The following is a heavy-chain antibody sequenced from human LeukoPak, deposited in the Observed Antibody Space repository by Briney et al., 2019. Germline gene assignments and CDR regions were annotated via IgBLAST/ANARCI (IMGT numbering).Heavy chain of an antibody. CDR3: ARAFSIAARPWDY. J-gene: IGHJ4*02. Sequence: SETLSLTCNVSGYSISTGYYWGWIRQPPGKGLEWIGKIYHSGKTYYNLSLKSRVTISIDTSKNQFSLKLSSVAAADTAVYYCARAFSIAARPWDYWGRGTLVTVSS. D-gene: IGHD6-6*01. CDR2: IYHSGKT. V-gene: IGHV4-38-2*02. CDR1: GYSISTGYY.